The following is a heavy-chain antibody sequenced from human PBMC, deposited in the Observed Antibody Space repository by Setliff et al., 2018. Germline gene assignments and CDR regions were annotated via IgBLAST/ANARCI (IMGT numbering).Heavy chain of an antibody. CDR1: GGSISSYW. CDR2: IYTSGST. D-gene: IGHD3-9*01. J-gene: IGHJ6*02. Sequence: SETLSLTCTVSGGSISSYWWSWIRQPAGKGLEWIGRIYTSGSTNYNPSLKSRVTISVDTSKNQFSLKLSSATAADTAVYYCARRRYFDRYYYYGMDVWGQGTTVTVSS. V-gene: IGHV4-4*07. CDR3: ARRRYFDRYYYYGMDV.